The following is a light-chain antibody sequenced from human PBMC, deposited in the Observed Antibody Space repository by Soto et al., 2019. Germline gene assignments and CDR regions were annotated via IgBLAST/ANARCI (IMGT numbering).Light chain of an antibody. V-gene: IGLV1-40*01. Sequence: QSVLTQPPSVSGAPGQGVTISCTGSSSNIGAGYDVHWYQQFPGTAPKLLIYGNTNRPSGVPDRFSGSKSGTSASLAITGLQAEDEADYYCQSYDNSLSGCVFGGGTKVTVL. CDR3: QSYDNSLSGCV. CDR2: GNT. J-gene: IGLJ2*01. CDR1: SSNIGAGYD.